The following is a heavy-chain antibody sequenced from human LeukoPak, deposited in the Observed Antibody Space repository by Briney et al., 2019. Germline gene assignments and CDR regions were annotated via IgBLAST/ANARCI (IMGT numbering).Heavy chain of an antibody. CDR3: TTGYTSASHDGY. CDR2: IKRRTDGGTS. CDR1: GFTFSDAW. Sequence: PGGSLRLSCAASGFTFSDAWMHWVRQAPGKGVEWVGLIKRRTDGGTSNYAAPVKGRFAISRDDSEDTLFLQMDSLKSEDTGVYYCTTGYTSASHDGYWGQGALVTVSS. D-gene: IGHD2-15*01. V-gene: IGHV3-15*07. J-gene: IGHJ4*02.